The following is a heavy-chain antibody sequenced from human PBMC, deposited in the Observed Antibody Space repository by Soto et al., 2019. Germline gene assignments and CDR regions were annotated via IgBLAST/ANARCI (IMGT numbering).Heavy chain of an antibody. D-gene: IGHD4-17*01. Sequence: GGSLSLSCATSGFTISSYLMSWVRQAPGKGLEWLSVIYGGGSTYFADSVKGRFTIFRDNSKNTLDLQVNSLRAEDTAVYYCTRGDFGRSGVDYWGQGT. CDR3: TRGDFGRSGVDY. CDR1: GFTISSYL. J-gene: IGHJ4*02. V-gene: IGHV3-53*01. CDR2: IYGGGST.